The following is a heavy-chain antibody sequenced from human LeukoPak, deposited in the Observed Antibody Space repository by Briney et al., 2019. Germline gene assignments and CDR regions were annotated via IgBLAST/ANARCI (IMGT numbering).Heavy chain of an antibody. D-gene: IGHD5-18*01. V-gene: IGHV4-34*01. J-gene: IGHJ4*02. CDR3: ARVGQGYSYGHQDY. CDR2: IYYSGST. Sequence: SETLSLTCAVYGGSFSGYYWSWIRQPPGKGLEWIGSIYYSGSTYHNPSLKSRVTISVDTSKNQFSLKLSSVTAADTAVYYCARVGQGYSYGHQDYWGQGTLVTVSS. CDR1: GGSFSGYY.